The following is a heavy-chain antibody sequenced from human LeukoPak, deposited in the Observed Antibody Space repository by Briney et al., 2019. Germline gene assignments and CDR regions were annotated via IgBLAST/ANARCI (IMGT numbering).Heavy chain of an antibody. CDR3: ARGGGSLYYYDSSGYCDY. D-gene: IGHD3-22*01. CDR1: GYTFTSYG. CDR2: ISAYNGNT. Sequence: ASVKVSCKASGYTFTSYGISWVRQAPGQGLEWMGWISAYNGNTNYAQKLQGRVTMTTDTSTSTAYMELRSLRSDDAAVYYCARGGGSLYYYDSSGYCDYWGQGTLVTVSS. J-gene: IGHJ4*02. V-gene: IGHV1-18*01.